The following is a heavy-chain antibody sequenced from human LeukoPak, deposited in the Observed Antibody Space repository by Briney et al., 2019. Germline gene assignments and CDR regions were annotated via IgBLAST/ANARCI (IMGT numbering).Heavy chain of an antibody. J-gene: IGHJ4*02. D-gene: IGHD5-24*01. CDR2: IYYSGST. Sequence: PSETLSLTCTVSGGSISSSSYYWGCIRQPPGKGLEWIGSIYYSGSTYYNPSLKSRVTISVDTPKNQFSLKLSSVTAADTAVYYCVRHFLDAYNPVLFDYWGQGTLVTVSS. CDR1: GGSISSSSYY. V-gene: IGHV4-39*01. CDR3: VRHFLDAYNPVLFDY.